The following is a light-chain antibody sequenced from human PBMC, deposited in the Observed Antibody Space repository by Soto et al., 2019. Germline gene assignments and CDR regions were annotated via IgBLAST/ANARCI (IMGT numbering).Light chain of an antibody. CDR2: KAS. V-gene: IGKV1-5*03. CDR3: QPYDSYSLGT. J-gene: IGKJ3*01. Sequence: DIQMTQSPSTLSASVGDRVIITCRASQTIGSWLAWYQQKPGKAPKLLIYKASRLESGVPSSFSGSGSGTEFTLTISSLQPDDFATYYCQPYDSYSLGTFGPGTKVDIK. CDR1: QTIGSW.